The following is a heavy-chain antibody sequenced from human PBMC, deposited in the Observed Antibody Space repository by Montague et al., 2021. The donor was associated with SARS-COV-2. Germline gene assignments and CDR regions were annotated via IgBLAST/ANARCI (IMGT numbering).Heavy chain of an antibody. D-gene: IGHD4-11*01. CDR1: GGSISTGSYY. Sequence: SETLSLTCSFSGGSISTGSYYWGWIRQPPRKGLEWIGSICHSGDTYYNPSLKSRVTISVDTSKNQFSLRLSSVTAADTAVYYCVRGGDYTDYGRVDYWGQGTLVIVSS. CDR3: VRGGDYTDYGRVDY. CDR2: ICHSGDT. V-gene: IGHV4-39*01. J-gene: IGHJ4*02.